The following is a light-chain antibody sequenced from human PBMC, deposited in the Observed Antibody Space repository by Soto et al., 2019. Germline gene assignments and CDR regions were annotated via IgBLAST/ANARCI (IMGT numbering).Light chain of an antibody. Sequence: EIVLTQSPATLSLSPGERATHSCRASQSVGNNLAWYQQKPGQAPGLLIYEASTRATGIPARFSGSGSGTDFTLTISSLEPEDFAVYYCQQHANWPLTFGGGTKVDI. J-gene: IGKJ4*01. CDR1: QSVGNN. CDR2: EAS. V-gene: IGKV3-11*01. CDR3: QQHANWPLT.